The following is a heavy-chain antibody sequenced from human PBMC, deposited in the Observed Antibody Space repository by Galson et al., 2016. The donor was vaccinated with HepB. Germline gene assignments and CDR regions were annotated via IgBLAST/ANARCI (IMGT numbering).Heavy chain of an antibody. CDR3: ARNLWFGELSFDY. Sequence: SETLSLTCAVSIGSISSSNWWSWVRQPPGKGLEWIGEIFHSGTTSYNPSLKSRVTISVDKSKNQFSLKLSSVTAADTAIYYCARNLWFGELSFDYWGPGTLVTVSS. CDR2: IFHSGTT. J-gene: IGHJ4*02. CDR1: IGSISSSNW. V-gene: IGHV4-4*02. D-gene: IGHD3-10*01.